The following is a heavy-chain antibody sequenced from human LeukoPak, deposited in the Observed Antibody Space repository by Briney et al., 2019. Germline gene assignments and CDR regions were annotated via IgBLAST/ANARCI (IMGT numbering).Heavy chain of an antibody. J-gene: IGHJ4*02. D-gene: IGHD3-9*01. CDR2: IRSTDGAI. V-gene: IGHV3-48*02. Sequence: PGESLRLSCAASGFTFRLYSMNWVRQAPGKGLEWLSYIRSTDGAIAYADSVKGRFTISRDDAKNSLYLQMNSLRDEDTAVYYCARDRDWAFDYWGQGTLITVSS. CDR3: ARDRDWAFDY. CDR1: GFTFRLYS.